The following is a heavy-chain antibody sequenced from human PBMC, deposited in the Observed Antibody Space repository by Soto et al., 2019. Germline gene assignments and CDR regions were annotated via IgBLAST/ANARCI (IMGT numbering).Heavy chain of an antibody. V-gene: IGHV3-33*01. Sequence: QVQLVESGGGVVQPGRSLRLSCAASGFTFSSYGMHWVRQAPGKGLEWVAVIWDDGSNKYYADSVKGRFTISRDNSKNTLYLQMNSLRAEDTAVYYCAREGPVIVVVPAARRRSYGMDVWGRGTTVTVSS. CDR1: GFTFSSYG. D-gene: IGHD2-2*01. CDR2: IWDDGSNK. J-gene: IGHJ6*02. CDR3: AREGPVIVVVPAARRRSYGMDV.